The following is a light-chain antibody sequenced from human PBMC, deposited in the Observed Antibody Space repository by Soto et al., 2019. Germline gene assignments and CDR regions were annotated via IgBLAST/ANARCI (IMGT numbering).Light chain of an antibody. Sequence: DIQMTESASSLSASVGERFTITCQASQDITNYLNWYQQKPGRAPRLLLYDASSLETGVPSRFSGSGSGTEFTLTISSLQSEDFAVYYCQQHNYWPPINFGQGARLEIK. CDR3: QQHNYWPPIN. CDR1: QDITNY. V-gene: IGKV1-33*01. CDR2: DAS. J-gene: IGKJ5*01.